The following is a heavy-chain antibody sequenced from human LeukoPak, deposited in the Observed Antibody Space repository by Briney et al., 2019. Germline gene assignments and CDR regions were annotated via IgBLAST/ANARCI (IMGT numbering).Heavy chain of an antibody. J-gene: IGHJ4*02. Sequence: SVKLSCNASGYTFTCYYMHWVRHAPGQGHELMGWINPNSGGTNYAQKFQGWATMTRDTSIRTGYVGLSRLRSVDTAVYYCVRGAHGRRNPRYYFDYWGEGTLVTASS. D-gene: IGHD1-14*01. CDR2: INPNSGGT. V-gene: IGHV1-2*04. CDR1: GYTFTCYY. CDR3: VRGAHGRRNPRYYFDY.